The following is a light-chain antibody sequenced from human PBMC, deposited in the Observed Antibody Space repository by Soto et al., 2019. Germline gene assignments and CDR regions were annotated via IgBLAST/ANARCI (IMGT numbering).Light chain of an antibody. V-gene: IGLV2-14*01. CDR2: EVS. J-gene: IGLJ2*01. CDR1: SSDVGGYQY. CDR3: CSYTLRSTLV. Sequence: QSALTQPASVSGSPGQSITISCTGTSSDVGGYQYVSWYQQYPGKAPKLVIYEVSNRHSGVSIRFSGSKSGDTASLTISGLQAEDEADYYCCSYTLRSTLVFGGGTKVTVL.